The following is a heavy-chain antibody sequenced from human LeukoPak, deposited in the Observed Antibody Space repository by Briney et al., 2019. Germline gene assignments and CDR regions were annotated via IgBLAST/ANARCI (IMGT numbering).Heavy chain of an antibody. D-gene: IGHD5-12*01. CDR1: GFTVSSNY. CDR2: IYSGGST. CDR3: ARDPRGYERAFDI. V-gene: IGHV3-53*01. Sequence: GGSLRLSCAASGFTVSSNYMSWFRQAPGKGLEWVSVIYSGGSTYYADSVKGRFTISRDNSKNTLYLQMNSLRAEDTAVYYCARDPRGYERAFDIWGQGTMVTVSS. J-gene: IGHJ3*02.